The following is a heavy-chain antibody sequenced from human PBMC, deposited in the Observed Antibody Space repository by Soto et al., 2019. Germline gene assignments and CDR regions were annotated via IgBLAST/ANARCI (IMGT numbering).Heavy chain of an antibody. CDR2: IYNIGTT. V-gene: IGHV4-39*01. CDR1: GDSIASSIRS. D-gene: IGHD3-16*01. CDR3: GRGVDA. J-gene: IGHJ5*02. Sequence: QLQLQASGPGLVKPSETLSLTCTVSGDSIASSIRSWGWIRQPPGKGLEWIGSIYNIGTTAYNPSLKSRVTISADTSKNEFSLKLTSVTAADTALYHCGRGVDAWGQGILVTVSS.